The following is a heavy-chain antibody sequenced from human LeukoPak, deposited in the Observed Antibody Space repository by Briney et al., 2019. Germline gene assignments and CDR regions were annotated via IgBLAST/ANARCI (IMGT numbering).Heavy chain of an antibody. CDR3: ARASPGRDY. CDR1: GYSISSGYY. Sequence: SETLSLTCTVSGYSISSGYYWGWIRQPPGKGLEWIGSIYHSGSTYYNPSLKSRVTISVDTSKNQFSLKLSSVTAADTAVYYCARASPGRDYWGQGTLVTVSS. CDR2: IYHSGST. D-gene: IGHD1-26*01. J-gene: IGHJ4*02. V-gene: IGHV4-38-2*02.